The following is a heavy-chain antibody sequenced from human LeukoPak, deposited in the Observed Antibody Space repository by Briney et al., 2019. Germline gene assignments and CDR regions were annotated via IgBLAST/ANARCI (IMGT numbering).Heavy chain of an antibody. V-gene: IGHV3-23*01. Sequence: GGSLRRSCAASGFTFSSYAMSWVRQAPGKGLEWVSAISGSGGSTYYADSVKGRFTISRDNSKNTLYLQMNSLRAEDTAVYYCAKDFGYYYDSSGYYYFDYWGQGTLVTVSS. CDR2: ISGSGGST. D-gene: IGHD3-22*01. CDR1: GFTFSSYA. CDR3: AKDFGYYYDSSGYYYFDY. J-gene: IGHJ4*02.